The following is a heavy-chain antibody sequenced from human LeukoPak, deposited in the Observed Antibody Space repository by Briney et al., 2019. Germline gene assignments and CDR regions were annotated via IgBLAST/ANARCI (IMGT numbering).Heavy chain of an antibody. CDR2: IYSSDDT. Sequence: GGSLRLSCAASGFTVSSKYMSRVRQTPGKGLQWVALIYSSDDTYTADSVKGRFTISRDNSENTLYLQMDSLRAEDTAVYYCATGYYFGSGSYGYLDYWGQGTLVTVSS. V-gene: IGHV3-53*01. CDR1: GFTVSSKY. CDR3: ATGYYFGSGSYGYLDY. J-gene: IGHJ4*02. D-gene: IGHD3-10*01.